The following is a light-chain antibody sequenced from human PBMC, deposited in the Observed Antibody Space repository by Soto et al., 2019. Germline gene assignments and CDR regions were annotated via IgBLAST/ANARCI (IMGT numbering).Light chain of an antibody. J-gene: IGLJ2*01. V-gene: IGLV4-69*01. CDR2: FNSDGSH. Sequence: QSVLTQSPSASASLGASVKLTCTLSSGHSNYAIAWHQQQPEKGPRYLMKFNSDGSHFKGDGIPDRFSGSSSGAERYLTISSLQSEDEADYYCQTWGTGTVVFGGGTKVTVL. CDR1: SGHSNYA. CDR3: QTWGTGTVV.